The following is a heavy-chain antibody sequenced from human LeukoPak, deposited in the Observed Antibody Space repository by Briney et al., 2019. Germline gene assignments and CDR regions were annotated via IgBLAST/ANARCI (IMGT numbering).Heavy chain of an antibody. CDR3: ARDRRTYDSSGYQEWWFDP. CDR1: GYTFTSYG. J-gene: IGHJ5*02. Sequence: ASVKVSCKASGYTFTSYGISWVQQAPGQGLEWMGWISAYNGNTNYAQKLQGRVTMTTDTSTSTAYMELRSLRSDDTAVYYCARDRRTYDSSGYQEWWFDPWGQGTLVTVSS. CDR2: ISAYNGNT. V-gene: IGHV1-18*01. D-gene: IGHD3-22*01.